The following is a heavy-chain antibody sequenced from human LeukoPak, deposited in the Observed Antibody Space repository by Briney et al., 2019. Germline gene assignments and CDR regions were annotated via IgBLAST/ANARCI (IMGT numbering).Heavy chain of an antibody. J-gene: IGHJ4*02. CDR1: GFTFSTYW. CDR3: ARGSNWSFEY. CDR2: INQDGSKK. Sequence: GGSLRLSCAASGFTFSTYWMNWVRQAPGKGLEWVASINQDGSKKYYVGSVKGRFTISRDNAKNSLSLQMNSLRAEDTAVSYCARGSNWSFEYWGQGTLVIVSS. D-gene: IGHD1-20*01. V-gene: IGHV3-7*05.